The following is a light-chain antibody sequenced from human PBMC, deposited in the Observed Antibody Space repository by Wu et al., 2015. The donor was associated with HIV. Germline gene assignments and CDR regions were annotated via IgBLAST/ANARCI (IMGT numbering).Light chain of an antibody. CDR1: QSVSSY. CDR3: QQRRNWPLT. CDR2: DTS. V-gene: IGKV3-11*01. J-gene: IGKJ4*01. Sequence: EIVLTQSPATLSLSPGERATLSCRASQSVSSYLAWFQHKPGQAPRLLIYDTSNRATDIPARFSGSGSGTDFTLTISSLEPEDFAIYYCQQRRNWPLTFGGGTTVEI.